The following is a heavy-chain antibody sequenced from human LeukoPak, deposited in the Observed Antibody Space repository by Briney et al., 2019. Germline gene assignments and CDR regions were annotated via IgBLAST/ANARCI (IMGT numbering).Heavy chain of an antibody. CDR3: ARAILTPSGYVWYFDL. V-gene: IGHV4-31*03. CDR1: GGSISSGGFW. J-gene: IGHJ2*01. CDR2: IYYSGST. Sequence: SETLSLTCTVSGGSISSGGFWWSCIRQHPGKGLEWMGYIYYSGSTYYNPSLKSRVTMSVDTSKNQFSLKLSCVTAADTAVYYCARAILTPSGYVWYFDLWGRGTLVTVSS. D-gene: IGHD3-3*01.